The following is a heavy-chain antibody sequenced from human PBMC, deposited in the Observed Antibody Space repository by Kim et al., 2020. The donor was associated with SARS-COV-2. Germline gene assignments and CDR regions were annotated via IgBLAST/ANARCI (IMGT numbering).Heavy chain of an antibody. CDR3: ARRGSSGWYY. Sequence: SETLSLTCAVYGGSFSGYYWSWIRQPPGKGLEWIGEINHSGSTNYNPSLKSRVTISVDTSKNQFSLKLSSVTAADTAVYYCARRGSSGWYYWGQGTLVTV. D-gene: IGHD6-19*01. J-gene: IGHJ4*02. V-gene: IGHV4-34*01. CDR2: INHSGST. CDR1: GGSFSGYY.